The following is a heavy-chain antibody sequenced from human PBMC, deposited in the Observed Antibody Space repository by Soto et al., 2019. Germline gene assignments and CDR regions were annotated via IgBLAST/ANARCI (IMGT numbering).Heavy chain of an antibody. V-gene: IGHV3-53*01. CDR2: IYSGGST. J-gene: IGHJ4*02. CDR3: ARELYDSSGPFDR. Sequence: GSLRLSCAASGFIVSFNSMSWVRQAPGKGLEWVSVIYSGGSTYYTDSVRGRFTISRDTSKNTLSLQMNSLSAEDTAVYYCARELYDSSGPFDRWGQGTQVTVSS. D-gene: IGHD3-22*01. CDR1: GFIVSFNS.